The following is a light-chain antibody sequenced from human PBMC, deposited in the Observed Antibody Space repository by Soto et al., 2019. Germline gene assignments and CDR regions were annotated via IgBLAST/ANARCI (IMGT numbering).Light chain of an antibody. V-gene: IGLV2-23*01. CDR1: SSDVGTYNL. CDR3: CSYAGSHTWV. J-gene: IGLJ3*02. Sequence: QSALTQPASVSGSPGQSITISCTGTSSDVGTYNLVSWFQQYPDKAPKLMIYEDIKRPSGVSNRFSGSKSGNTASLTISGLQAEDEAHYYCCSYAGSHTWVFGGGTKLTVL. CDR2: EDI.